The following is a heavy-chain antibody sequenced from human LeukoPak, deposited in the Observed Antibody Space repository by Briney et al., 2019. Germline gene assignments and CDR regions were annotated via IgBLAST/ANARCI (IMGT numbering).Heavy chain of an antibody. D-gene: IGHD4-23*01. CDR2: INSDGSST. Sequence: PGGSLRLSCAASGFTFSSYWMHWVRHAPGKGLVWVSRINSDGSSTSYADSVKGRFTISRDNAKNTLYLQMNSLRAEDTAVYYCARDRYGGYYYYGMDVWGQGTTVTVPS. J-gene: IGHJ6*02. CDR3: ARDRYGGYYYYGMDV. V-gene: IGHV3-74*01. CDR1: GFTFSSYW.